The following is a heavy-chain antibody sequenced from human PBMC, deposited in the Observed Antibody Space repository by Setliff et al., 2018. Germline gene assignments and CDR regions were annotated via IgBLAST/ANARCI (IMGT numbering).Heavy chain of an antibody. CDR1: GGSISSYN. CDR3: ARQDRFYDRSVFVEYFQH. V-gene: IGHV4-59*08. Sequence: SETRSLTCTVSGGSISSYNWSWIRQSPGKGLEWIGYIFYSGSARYNPSLESRVTMSVDTSKNQISLKLTSVTAADTAVYYCARQDRFYDRSVFVEYFQHWGQGALVTVSS. CDR2: IFYSGSA. D-gene: IGHD3-22*01. J-gene: IGHJ1*01.